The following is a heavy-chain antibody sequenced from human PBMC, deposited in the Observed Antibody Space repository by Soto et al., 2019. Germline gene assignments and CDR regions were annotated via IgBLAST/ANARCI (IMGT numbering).Heavy chain of an antibody. CDR2: IYYSGST. J-gene: IGHJ4*02. CDR1: GGSISSSSYY. D-gene: IGHD3-16*02. Sequence: SETLSLTCTVSGGSISSSSYYWGWIRQPPGKGLEWIGSIYYSGSTYYNPSLKSRVTISVDTSKNQFSLKLSSVTAADTAVYYCARQFTFGGVIAPSVFVYWGQGTLVTVSS. CDR3: ARQFTFGGVIAPSVFVY. V-gene: IGHV4-39*01.